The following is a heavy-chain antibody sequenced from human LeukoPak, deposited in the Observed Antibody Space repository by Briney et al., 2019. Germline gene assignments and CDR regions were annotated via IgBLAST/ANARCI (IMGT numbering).Heavy chain of an antibody. J-gene: IGHJ3*02. CDR2: INHSGST. D-gene: IGHD3-10*01. V-gene: IGHV4-34*01. CDR3: ARDREAYGSGSDAFDI. Sequence: SETLSLTCAVYGGSFSGYYWSWIRQPPGKGLEWIGEINHSGSTNYNPSLKSRVTISVDTSKNQFSLKLSSVTAADTAVYYCARDREAYGSGSDAFDIWGQGTMVTVSS. CDR1: GGSFSGYY.